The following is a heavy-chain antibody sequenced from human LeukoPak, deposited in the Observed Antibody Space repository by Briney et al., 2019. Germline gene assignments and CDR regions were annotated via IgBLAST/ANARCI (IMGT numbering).Heavy chain of an antibody. CDR3: ARDPSGSFTNWFDP. D-gene: IGHD3-10*01. V-gene: IGHV4-38-2*02. Sequence: SETLSLTCAVSGYSISSGYYWGWIRQPPGKGLGWIGSIYHSGSTYYNPSLKSRVTISVDTSKNQFSLKLSSVTAADTAVYYCARDPSGSFTNWFDPWGQGTLVTVSS. CDR2: IYHSGST. CDR1: GYSISSGYY. J-gene: IGHJ5*02.